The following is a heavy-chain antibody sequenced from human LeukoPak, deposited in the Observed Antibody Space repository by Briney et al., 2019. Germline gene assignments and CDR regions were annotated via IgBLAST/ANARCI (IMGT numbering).Heavy chain of an antibody. CDR3: ARHSVFPIWYLDL. J-gene: IGHJ2*01. CDR2: ISYSGST. Sequence: SETLSLTCTVSSGSISSYYWSWIRQPPGKGLEWIGYISYSGSTNYNPSLKSRVTISVDTSKNQFSLKLSSVTAADTAVYYCARHSVFPIWYLDLWGRGTLVTVSS. CDR1: SGSISSYY. D-gene: IGHD5/OR15-5a*01. V-gene: IGHV4-59*08.